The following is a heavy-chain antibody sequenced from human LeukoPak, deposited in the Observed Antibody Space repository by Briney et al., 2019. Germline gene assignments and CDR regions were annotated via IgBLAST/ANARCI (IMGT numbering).Heavy chain of an antibody. V-gene: IGHV3-74*01. CDR3: ARGGPYGDYETFHSYYYYGMDV. CDR1: GFTVSSNY. J-gene: IGHJ6*04. Sequence: GGSLRLSCAASGFTVSSNYMSWVRQAPGKGLEWVSRINSDGSSTSYADSVKGRFTISRDNAKNTLYLQMNSLRAEDTAVYYCARGGPYGDYETFHSYYYYGMDVWGKGTTVTVSS. CDR2: INSDGSST. D-gene: IGHD4-17*01.